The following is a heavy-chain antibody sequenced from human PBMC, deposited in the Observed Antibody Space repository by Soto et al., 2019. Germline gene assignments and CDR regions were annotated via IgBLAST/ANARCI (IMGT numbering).Heavy chain of an antibody. Sequence: GGSLRLSCAASGFTFSSYAMSWVRQAPGKGLEWVSAISGSGGSTYYADSVKGRFTISRDNSKNTLYLQMNSLRAGDTAVYYCAKVRCRYRSSSFSLDYWGPGIFVTVS. D-gene: IGHD6-6*01. CDR2: ISGSGGST. V-gene: IGHV3-23*01. CDR1: GFTFSSYA. J-gene: IGHJ4*02. CDR3: AKVRCRYRSSSFSLDY.